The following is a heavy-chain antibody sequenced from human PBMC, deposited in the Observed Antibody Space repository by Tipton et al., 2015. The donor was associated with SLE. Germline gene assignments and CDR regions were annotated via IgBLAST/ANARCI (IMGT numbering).Heavy chain of an antibody. D-gene: IGHD3-10*01. CDR1: GFAFSNSA. CDR3: AAGPSGSFDF. V-gene: IGHV1-58*01. Sequence: MQLVQSGPEVRKPGTSVKVSCTASGFAFSNSAVQWVRQARGERLEWMGWIVVGSDNTNYAQKFQERVSITRDMSTSTAYMELSSLRSEDTAVYYCAAGPSGSFDFWGQGTLVTVSS. J-gene: IGHJ4*02. CDR2: IVVGSDNT.